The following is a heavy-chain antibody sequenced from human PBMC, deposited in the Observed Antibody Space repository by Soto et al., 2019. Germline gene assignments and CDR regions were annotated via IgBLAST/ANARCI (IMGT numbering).Heavy chain of an antibody. CDR3: ARAVPAATVNWLDP. CDR1: GGSISGSSYY. D-gene: IGHD2-2*01. J-gene: IGHJ5*02. Sequence: SETLSLTCTVSGGSISGSSYYWGWIRQPPGKGLEWIGSIYYSGSTYYNPSLKSRVTISVDPSKYQFSLQLSSVTAADTAVEYCARAVPAATVNWLDPVGQGTLVTVSS. V-gene: IGHV4-39*01. CDR2: IYYSGST.